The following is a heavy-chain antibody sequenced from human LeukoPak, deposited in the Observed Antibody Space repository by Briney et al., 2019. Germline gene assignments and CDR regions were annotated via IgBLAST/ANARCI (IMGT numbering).Heavy chain of an antibody. Sequence: SETLSLTCAVYGGSFSGYYWSWIRQPPGKGLEWTGEINHSGSTNYNPSLKSRVTISVDTSKNQFSLKLSSVTAADTAVYYCARRGPGLWLGELLHRYFDYWGQGTLVTVSS. CDR1: GGSFSGYY. V-gene: IGHV4-34*01. J-gene: IGHJ4*02. CDR2: INHSGST. CDR3: ARRGPGLWLGELLHRYFDY. D-gene: IGHD3-10*01.